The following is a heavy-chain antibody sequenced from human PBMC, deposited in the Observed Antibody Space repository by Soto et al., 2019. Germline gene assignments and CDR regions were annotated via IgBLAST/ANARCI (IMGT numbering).Heavy chain of an antibody. Sequence: GGSLRLSCAASGFTFDDYAMHWVRQAPGKGLEWVSGISWNSGSIGYADSVKGRFTISRDNAKNSLYLQMNSLRAEDTALYYCAKDDDILTGPFDYWGQGTLVTVSS. V-gene: IGHV3-9*01. J-gene: IGHJ4*02. CDR2: ISWNSGSI. D-gene: IGHD3-9*01. CDR3: AKDDDILTGPFDY. CDR1: GFTFDDYA.